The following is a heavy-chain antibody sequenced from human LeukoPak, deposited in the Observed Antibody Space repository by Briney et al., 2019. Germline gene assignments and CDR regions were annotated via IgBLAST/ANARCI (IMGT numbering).Heavy chain of an antibody. J-gene: IGHJ1*01. CDR3: AKALLYYHQTEMPAD. CDR1: GFTFSSFD. D-gene: IGHD3-22*01. V-gene: IGHV3-30*02. CDR2: IRFDGSHQ. Sequence: GGSLRLSCAASGFTFSSFDMHWVRQAPGKGLEWVAFIRFDGSHQYSADSVKGRFTISRDNSKNTLYLEMNSLSADDSAIYYCAKALLYYHQTEMPADWGQGTLVTVPS.